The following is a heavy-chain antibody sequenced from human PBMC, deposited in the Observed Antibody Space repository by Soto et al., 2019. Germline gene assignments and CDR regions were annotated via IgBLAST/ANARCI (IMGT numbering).Heavy chain of an antibody. V-gene: IGHV4-30-2*01. CDR1: GGSITSYH. CDR2: ILHTGGT. D-gene: IGHD3-10*01. J-gene: IGHJ4*02. CDR3: ARLQFGEGFDY. Sequence: PSETLSLTCVVSGGSITSYHWSWIRQPPGKGLEWIGYILHTGGTQYNPSLKSRVSMSVDKSKNQFSLHLTSVTAADTAVYYCARLQFGEGFDYWGQGALVTVSS.